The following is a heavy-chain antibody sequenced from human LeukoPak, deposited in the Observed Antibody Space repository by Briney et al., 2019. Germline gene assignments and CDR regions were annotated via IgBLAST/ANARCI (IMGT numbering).Heavy chain of an antibody. Sequence: SQSLSLTSTVYTGSLSNSYSNCDRQPQREVLEWLGYIHTSGSNNYNPSLKSRITLSIATSKNQFSLRLTSVTAADTAVYYCAYSYGGKVVPFDCWGQGSLVTVSS. D-gene: IGHD4-23*01. J-gene: IGHJ4*02. CDR2: IHTSGSN. CDR1: TGSLSNSY. V-gene: IGHV4-4*09. CDR3: AYSYGGKVVPFDC.